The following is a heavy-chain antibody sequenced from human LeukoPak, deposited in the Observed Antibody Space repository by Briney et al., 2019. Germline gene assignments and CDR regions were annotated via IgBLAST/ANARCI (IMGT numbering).Heavy chain of an antibody. J-gene: IGHJ3*02. D-gene: IGHD1-26*01. CDR3: ATGPKWELLSGVGFDI. CDR1: GFTFSSYG. Sequence: GGSLRLSCAASGFTFSSYGMHWVRQAPGKGLEWVAVILYDGSNKYYADSVKGRFTISRDNSKNTLYLQMNSLRAEDTAVYYCATGPKWELLSGVGFDIWGQGTMVTVSS. V-gene: IGHV3-33*01. CDR2: ILYDGSNK.